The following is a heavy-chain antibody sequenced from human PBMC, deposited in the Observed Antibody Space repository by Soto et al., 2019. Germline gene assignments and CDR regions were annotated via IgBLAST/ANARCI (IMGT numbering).Heavy chain of an antibody. J-gene: IGHJ4*02. CDR2: IYYSGST. D-gene: IGHD3-3*01. Sequence: PSETLDLTCTVSGGSISSYDWSWIRQPPGKGLEWIGYIYYSGSTNYNPSLKSRVTISVDTSKNQFSLKLSSVTAADTAVYYCARGHPDYDFWSGSSLGGYYFDYWGQGTLVTVYS. CDR1: GGSISSYD. V-gene: IGHV4-59*01. CDR3: ARGHPDYDFWSGSSLGGYYFDY.